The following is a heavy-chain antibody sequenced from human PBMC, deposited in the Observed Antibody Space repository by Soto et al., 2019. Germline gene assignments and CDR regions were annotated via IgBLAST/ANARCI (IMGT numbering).Heavy chain of an antibody. D-gene: IGHD1-26*01. Sequence: QVQLVESGGGVVQPGRSLRLSCAASGFTFSSYGMHWVRQAPGKGLEWVAVIWYDGSNKYYADSVKGRFTISRDNSKNTLYLQMNSLRAEDTAVYYCAREGVGACLDYWGQGTLVTVSS. J-gene: IGHJ4*02. CDR1: GFTFSSYG. V-gene: IGHV3-33*01. CDR2: IWYDGSNK. CDR3: AREGVGACLDY.